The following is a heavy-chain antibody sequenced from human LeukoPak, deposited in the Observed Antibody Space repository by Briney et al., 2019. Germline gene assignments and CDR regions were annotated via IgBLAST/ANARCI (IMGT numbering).Heavy chain of an antibody. CDR3: VRLTYYYGSGSPFYYYGMDV. D-gene: IGHD3-10*01. Sequence: PSETLSLTCTVSGGSISSSSYYWGWIRQPPGKGLEWIGSIYYSGSTYYNPSLKSRVTISVDTSKNQFSLKLSSVTAADTAVYYCVRLTYYYGSGSPFYYYGMDVWGQGTTVTVSS. J-gene: IGHJ6*02. V-gene: IGHV4-39*01. CDR1: GGSISSSSYY. CDR2: IYYSGST.